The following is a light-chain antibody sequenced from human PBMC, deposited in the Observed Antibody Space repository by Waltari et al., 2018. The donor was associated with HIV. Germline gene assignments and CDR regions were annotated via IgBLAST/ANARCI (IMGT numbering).Light chain of an antibody. CDR3: QSYDSSLSGVV. Sequence: QSVLPQPPSLSGAPGPSVPIPCPGNFSNMRAGYDFHWYQHLPGSTPTPLLHAKVKRRSGVPDRFLASRSCSSASLAISRLQAEDEADYYCQSYDSSLSGVVFGGGTRLTVL. J-gene: IGLJ2*01. CDR2: AKV. CDR1: FSNMRAGYD. V-gene: IGLV1-40*01.